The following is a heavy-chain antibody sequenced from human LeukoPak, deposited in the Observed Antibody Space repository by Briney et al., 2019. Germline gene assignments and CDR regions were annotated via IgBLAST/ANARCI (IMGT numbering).Heavy chain of an antibody. Sequence: SGTLCLTCAVSGGSISSSNWWSWVRQPPGKGREWSGEIYHSGSTNYNPSLKSRVTISVDKSKNQFSLKLSSVTAADTAVYYCARADKNSYASSGYYLNWGQGTLVTVSS. CDR2: IYHSGST. D-gene: IGHD3-22*01. J-gene: IGHJ4*02. V-gene: IGHV4-4*02. CDR1: GGSISSSNW. CDR3: ARADKNSYASSGYYLN.